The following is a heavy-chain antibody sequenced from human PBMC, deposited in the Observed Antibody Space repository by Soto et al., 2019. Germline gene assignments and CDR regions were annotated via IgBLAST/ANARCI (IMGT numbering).Heavy chain of an antibody. CDR1: GYTFTSYG. CDR3: ASSYYYGSGSYYPFDP. J-gene: IGHJ5*02. V-gene: IGHV1-18*01. Sequence: GASVKVSCKASGYTFTSYGISWVRQAPGQGLEWMGWISAYNGNTNYAQKLQGRVTMTTDTSTSTAYMELRSLRSDDTAVYYCASSYYYGSGSYYPFDPWGQGTLVTVS. CDR2: ISAYNGNT. D-gene: IGHD3-10*01.